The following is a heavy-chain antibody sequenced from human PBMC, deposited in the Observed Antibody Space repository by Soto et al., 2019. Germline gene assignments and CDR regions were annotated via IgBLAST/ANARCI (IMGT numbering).Heavy chain of an antibody. CDR1: GGTFRTSA. CDR2: IMPVFPTP. V-gene: IGHV1-69*05. CDR3: ARDKDRQQLGGNYYYIMDV. D-gene: IGHD3-3*02. Sequence: QVQLVQSGAEVKKPGSSVKVSCKTSGGTFRTSAISWVRQAPGQGLEWMGGIMPVFPTPDYAQKFQGRVTLTPDQXTSTAYMELSSLRSEDTAVYYCARDKDRQQLGGNYYYIMDVWGQGTTVTVSS. J-gene: IGHJ6*01.